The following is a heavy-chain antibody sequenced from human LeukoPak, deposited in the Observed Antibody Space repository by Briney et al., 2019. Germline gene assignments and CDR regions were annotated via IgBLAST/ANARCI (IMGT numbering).Heavy chain of an antibody. D-gene: IGHD4-17*01. CDR2: ISGSGGTT. CDR1: GFSFSSYG. CDR3: ARDYADYVGYFFFDY. J-gene: IGHJ4*02. V-gene: IGHV3-23*01. Sequence: GGSLRLSCAASGFSFSSYGLSWVRQAPGKGLEWVSTISGSGGTTYYADSVKGRFTISRDNSKNTLYLHVNSLTAEDTAVYYCARDYADYVGYFFFDYWGQGTLVTVSS.